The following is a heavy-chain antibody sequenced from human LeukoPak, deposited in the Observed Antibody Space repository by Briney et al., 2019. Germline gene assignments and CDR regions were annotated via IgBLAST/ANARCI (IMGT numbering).Heavy chain of an antibody. V-gene: IGHV4-39*07. CDR1: GGSISSSYYY. D-gene: IGHD3-22*01. CDR2: IYYSGRT. J-gene: IGHJ2*01. Sequence: SESLSLTCTVSGGSISSSYYYWGWIRQPPGKGLEWIGSIYYSGRTFYNPSLKSRVTISLDKSKNQFSLKLSSVTAADTAVYYCARDRNYYDSSGHYWYFDLWGRGTLVTVSS. CDR3: ARDRNYYDSSGHYWYFDL.